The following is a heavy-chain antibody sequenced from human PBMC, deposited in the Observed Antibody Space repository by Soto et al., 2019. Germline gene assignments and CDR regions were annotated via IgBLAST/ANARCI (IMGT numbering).Heavy chain of an antibody. CDR1: GYTFTGYN. CDR3: AREGQSIAARLVYYYGMDV. CDR2: INPNRGGT. Sequence: QVQLVQSGAEVKKPGASVKVSCKASGYTFTGYNMHGWGKAPGQGLGGWGGINPNRGGTNYAQKFQGWATITRDTSISTAYMELSRLRSDDTAVYYCAREGQSIAARLVYYYGMDVWGQGTTVTVSS. J-gene: IGHJ6*02. D-gene: IGHD6-6*01. V-gene: IGHV1-2*04.